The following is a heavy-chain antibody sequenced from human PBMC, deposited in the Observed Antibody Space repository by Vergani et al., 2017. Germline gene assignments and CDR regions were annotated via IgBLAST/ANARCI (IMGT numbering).Heavy chain of an antibody. CDR1: GYSFNNFA. CDR3: ARAKRGRLAVGATDS. V-gene: IGHV7-4-1*01. D-gene: IGHD6-19*01. J-gene: IGHJ4*02. CDR2: INPTTGNP. Sequence: QEQLVQSGSELKKPGASVKVSCKASGYSFNNFAIHWVRQAPGQGLEWMGWINPTTGNPTYARAFTGRFVFSLDTSISTAYPQIGSLKAEDTAVYFCARAKRGRLAVGATDSWGQGTLLTVSS.